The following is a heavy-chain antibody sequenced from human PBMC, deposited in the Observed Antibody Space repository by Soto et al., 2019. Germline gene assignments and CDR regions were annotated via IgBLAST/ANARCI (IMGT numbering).Heavy chain of an antibody. CDR1: GGSISSYY. CDR2: IYYSGST. V-gene: IGHV4-59*08. Sequence: SLTCTGCGGSISSYYWSWIRQPPGKGLEWIGYIYYSGSTNYNPSLKSRVTISVDTSKNQFSLKLSSVTAADTAVYYCARLNPGTGYWGQGTLVTVSS. J-gene: IGHJ4*02. CDR3: ARLNPGTGY. D-gene: IGHD2-8*02.